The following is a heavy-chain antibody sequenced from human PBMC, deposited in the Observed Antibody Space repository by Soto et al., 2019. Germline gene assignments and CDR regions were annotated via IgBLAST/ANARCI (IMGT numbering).Heavy chain of an antibody. CDR1: GFSFNIFA. V-gene: IGHV3-23*01. J-gene: IGHJ4*02. D-gene: IGHD3-22*01. Sequence: EVKLLESGGRLVQPGGSLRLSCAASGFSFNIFAMNWVRQAPGQGLEWVSGISGGGGSTYYADSVKGRFTISRDNSNNTLYLQMTSLRAEDTAVYYCAKDPTSYDSSAQFASWGQGTLVTVSS. CDR2: ISGGGGST. CDR3: AKDPTSYDSSAQFAS.